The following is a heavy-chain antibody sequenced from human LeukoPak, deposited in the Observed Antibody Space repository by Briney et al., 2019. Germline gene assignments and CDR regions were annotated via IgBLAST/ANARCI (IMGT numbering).Heavy chain of an antibody. CDR1: GGSFSGYY. V-gene: IGHV4-34*01. D-gene: IGHD6-13*01. Sequence: PSETLSLTCAVYGGSFSGYYWGWIRQPPGKGLEWIGSIYHSGSTNYNPSLKSRVTISVDTSKNQFSLKLSSVTAADTAVYYCARERVELVAAAGDDNWFDPWGQGTLVTVSS. CDR3: ARERVELVAAAGDDNWFDP. CDR2: IYHSGST. J-gene: IGHJ5*02.